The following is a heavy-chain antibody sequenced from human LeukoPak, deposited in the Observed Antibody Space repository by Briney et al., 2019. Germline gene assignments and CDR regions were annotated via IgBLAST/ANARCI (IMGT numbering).Heavy chain of an antibody. D-gene: IGHD5-18*01. Sequence: SVKVSCKASGGTFSSYAISWVRQAPGQGLEWMGRTIPIFGTANYAQKFQGRVTITTDESTSTAYMELSSLRSEDTAVYYCARDLRGYSYGYSWFDPWGQGTLVTVSS. CDR1: GGTFSSYA. CDR3: ARDLRGYSYGYSWFDP. CDR2: TIPIFGTA. J-gene: IGHJ5*02. V-gene: IGHV1-69*05.